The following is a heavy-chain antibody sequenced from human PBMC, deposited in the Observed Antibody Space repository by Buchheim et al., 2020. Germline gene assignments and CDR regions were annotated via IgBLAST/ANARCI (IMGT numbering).Heavy chain of an antibody. V-gene: IGHV5-51*01. D-gene: IGHD2-15*01. CDR3: ARSHGYLSASGLEENWFDP. CDR2: IYPGDFDT. Sequence: EVQLVQSGAEVKKPGESLKISCKGSGYSFTNYWIAWVRQMPGKGLEWMGVIYPGDFDTRYSPSFQGQVTISADESISTAYLQWSSLKASDTAMYYCARSHGYLSASGLEENWFDPGGQGTL. J-gene: IGHJ5*02. CDR1: GYSFTNYW.